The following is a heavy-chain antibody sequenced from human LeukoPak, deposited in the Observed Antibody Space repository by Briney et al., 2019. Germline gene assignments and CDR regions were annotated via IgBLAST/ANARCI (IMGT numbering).Heavy chain of an antibody. CDR2: ISSSSSYI. D-gene: IGHD5-12*01. J-gene: IGHJ6*04. CDR3: ARSDSGYDSDYYYGMDV. V-gene: IGHV3-21*01. CDR1: GFTFSSYS. Sequence: GGSLRLSCAAYGFTFSSYSMNWVRQAPGKGLEWVSSISSSSSYIYYADSVKGRFTISRDNAKNSLYLQMNSLRAEDTAVYYCARSDSGYDSDYYYGMDVWGKGTTVTVSS.